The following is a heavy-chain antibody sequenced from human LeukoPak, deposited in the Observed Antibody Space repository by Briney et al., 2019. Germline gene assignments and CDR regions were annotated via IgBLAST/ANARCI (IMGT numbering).Heavy chain of an antibody. CDR1: GGSISSYY. J-gene: IGHJ3*02. V-gene: IGHV4-4*07. CDR2: IYTSGST. Sequence: SETLSLTCTVSGGSISSYYWSWIRQPAGKGLEWIGRIYTSGSTNYNPSLKSRVTMSVDTSKNQFSLKLSSVTAADTAVYYCARVLGGTSTIFGVVTGTDAFDIWGQGTMVTVSS. CDR3: ARVLGGTSTIFGVVTGTDAFDI. D-gene: IGHD3-3*01.